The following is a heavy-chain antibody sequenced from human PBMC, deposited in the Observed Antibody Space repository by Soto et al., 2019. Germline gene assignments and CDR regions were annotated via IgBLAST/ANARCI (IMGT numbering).Heavy chain of an antibody. V-gene: IGHV4-39*01. D-gene: IGHD6-19*01. Sequence: QLQLQESRPGLVKPSETLSLTCTVTGGPISSSGDYWGWVRQTPGKGLEWIGTISNSGSTYYNPSVMSQVTISVDTSKKQFSLRLISVTAADTAVYYCARGLSSSAYLDYWGQGTLVTVSS. CDR3: ARGLSSSAYLDY. CDR2: ISNSGST. CDR1: GGPISSSGDY. J-gene: IGHJ4*02.